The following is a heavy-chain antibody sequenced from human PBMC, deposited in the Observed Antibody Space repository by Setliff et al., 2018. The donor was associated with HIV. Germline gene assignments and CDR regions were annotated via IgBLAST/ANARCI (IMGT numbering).Heavy chain of an antibody. D-gene: IGHD2-15*01. J-gene: IGHJ6*02. CDR3: ARQYGGSDQYYYGMDV. Sequence: SETLSLTCAVYGGSLSGYYWSWIRQAPGKGLEWIGEINHRGRTRYNPSLKSRVTISVETSKNQFSLRVNSVTAADTAVYYCARQYGGSDQYYYGMDVWGQGTTVTVSS. CDR2: INHRGRT. V-gene: IGHV4-34*01. CDR1: GGSLSGYY.